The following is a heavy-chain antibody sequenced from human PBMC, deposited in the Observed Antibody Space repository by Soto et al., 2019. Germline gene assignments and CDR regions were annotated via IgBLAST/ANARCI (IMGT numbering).Heavy chain of an antibody. J-gene: IGHJ5*02. CDR2: INWNGGST. V-gene: IGHV3-20*04. CDR1: GGSFSGYY. Sequence: PSETLSLTCAVYGGSFSGYYWSWVRQAPGKGLEWVSGINWNGGSTGYADSVKGRFTISRDNAKNSLYLQMNSLRAEDTALYYCARVLRYFDWLLSPWGQGTLVTVSS. CDR3: ARVLRYFDWLLSP. D-gene: IGHD3-9*01.